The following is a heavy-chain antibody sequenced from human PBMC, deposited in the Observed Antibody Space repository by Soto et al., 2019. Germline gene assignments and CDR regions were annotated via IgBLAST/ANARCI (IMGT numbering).Heavy chain of an antibody. V-gene: IGHV4-59*01. J-gene: IGHJ3*02. D-gene: IGHD4-17*01. Sequence: PSETLSLTCTVSGGSISSYYWSWIRQPPGKGLEWIGYIYYSGSTNYNPSLKSRVTISVDTSKNQFSLKLSSVTAADTAVYYCARVSRTTDAFGIWGQGTMVTVSS. CDR3: ARVSRTTDAFGI. CDR1: GGSISSYY. CDR2: IYYSGST.